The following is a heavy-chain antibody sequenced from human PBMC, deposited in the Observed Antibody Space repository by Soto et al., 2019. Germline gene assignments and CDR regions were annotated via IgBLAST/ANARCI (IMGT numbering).Heavy chain of an antibody. CDR3: ASGSSIDAKQWLVYYYYYYGMDV. Sequence: GGSLRLSCAASGFTFSSYAMHRVRQAPGKGLEWVAVISYDGSNKYYADSVKGRFTISRDNSKNTLYLQMNSLRAEDTAVYYCASGSSIDAKQWLVYYYYYYGMDVWGQGTTVTVSS. CDR1: GFTFSSYA. CDR2: ISYDGSNK. D-gene: IGHD6-19*01. V-gene: IGHV3-30-3*01. J-gene: IGHJ6*02.